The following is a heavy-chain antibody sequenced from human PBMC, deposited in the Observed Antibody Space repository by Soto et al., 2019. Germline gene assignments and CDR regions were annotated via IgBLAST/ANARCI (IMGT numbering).Heavy chain of an antibody. D-gene: IGHD3-22*01. J-gene: IGHJ4*02. CDR2: IYTDDST. CDR3: TSGTSGSSGPRY. V-gene: IGHV3-53*04. CDR1: GFTVSSNY. Sequence: EVQLVESGGGLVQPGGSLRLSCAASGFTVSSNYMSWVRQAPGKGLEWLSVIYTDDSTYYADSVKGRFTISRHNSKNTLYLQMNSLRAEDTAVYYCTSGTSGSSGPRYWGQGTLVTVSS.